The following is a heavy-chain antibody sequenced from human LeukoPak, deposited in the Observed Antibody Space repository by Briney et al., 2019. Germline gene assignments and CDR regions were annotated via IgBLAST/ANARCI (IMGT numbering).Heavy chain of an antibody. J-gene: IGHJ4*02. D-gene: IGHD6-13*01. CDR3: ARGRGKYSSSWFRLPGYFDY. CDR2: IYHSGST. Sequence: SETLSLTCTVSGGSISSGGYYWGWIRQPPGKGLEWIGSIYHSGSTYYNPSLKSRVTISVDTSKNQFSLKLSSVTAADTAVYYCARGRGKYSSSWFRLPGYFDYWGQGTLVTVSS. V-gene: IGHV4-39*07. CDR1: GGSISSGGYY.